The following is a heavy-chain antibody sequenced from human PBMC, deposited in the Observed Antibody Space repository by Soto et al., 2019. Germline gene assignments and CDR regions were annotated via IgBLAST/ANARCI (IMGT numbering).Heavy chain of an antibody. Sequence: ASVKVSCKASGYTFTTYGIIWVRQAPGQGLEWKGWINPNSGHTNYAQNLKDRATMTTDTSTNTAYMELRTLTSDDTAVYFCARGQVVNFDNWFDPWGQGTLVTVSS. J-gene: IGHJ5*02. V-gene: IGHV1-18*01. CDR3: ARGQVVNFDNWFDP. D-gene: IGHD3-22*01. CDR2: INPNSGHT. CDR1: GYTFTTYG.